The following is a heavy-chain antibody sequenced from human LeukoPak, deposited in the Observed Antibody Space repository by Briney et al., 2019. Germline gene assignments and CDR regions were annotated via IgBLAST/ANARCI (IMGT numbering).Heavy chain of an antibody. Sequence: SETLSLTCTVSGGSISNSSYYWGWIRQPPGKGLEWIGSIFYSGSTNYNPSLKSRVAISVDTSKNQFSLKLSSVTAADTAVYYCARSPHYDFWSGYYNRAFDIWGQGTMVTVSS. CDR2: IFYSGST. J-gene: IGHJ3*02. D-gene: IGHD3-3*01. CDR3: ARSPHYDFWSGYYNRAFDI. CDR1: GGSISNSSYY. V-gene: IGHV4-39*07.